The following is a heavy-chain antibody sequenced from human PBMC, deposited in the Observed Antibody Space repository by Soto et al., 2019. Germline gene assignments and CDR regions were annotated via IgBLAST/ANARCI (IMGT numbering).Heavy chain of an antibody. Sequence: ASVKVSCKASGYTFTSYGISWVRQAPGQGLEWMGWMSANSGNTGYAQKFQGRVTMTRNTSISTAYMELSSLRSEDTAVYYCARGSFIAVAPRPATVWGQGTLVTVSS. V-gene: IGHV1-8*02. CDR2: MSANSGNT. CDR3: ARGSFIAVAPRPATV. CDR1: GYTFTSYG. J-gene: IGHJ4*02. D-gene: IGHD6-19*01.